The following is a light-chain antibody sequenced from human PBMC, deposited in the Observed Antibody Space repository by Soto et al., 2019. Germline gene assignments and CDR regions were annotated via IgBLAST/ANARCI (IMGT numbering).Light chain of an antibody. Sequence: DIVMTQSPLSLPVTPGEPASISCRSSASLLHSNGYNCLDWYVQKPGQSPQLLIYFGSYRASGVRDRFSGSGSGTDFTLNISRVEAEDVGVYYCMQALQTPLTFGGGTKVEIK. CDR3: MQALQTPLT. J-gene: IGKJ4*01. CDR2: FGS. CDR1: ASLLHSNGYNC. V-gene: IGKV2-28*01.